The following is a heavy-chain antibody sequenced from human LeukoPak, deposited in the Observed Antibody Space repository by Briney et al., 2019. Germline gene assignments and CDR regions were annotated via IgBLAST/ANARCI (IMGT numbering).Heavy chain of an antibody. V-gene: IGHV4-59*01. D-gene: IGHD3-9*01. CDR2: IYYSGST. J-gene: IGHJ5*02. CDR1: SGSINSYY. Sequence: SETLSLTCTVCSGSINSYYWIWIPQPPGKGLVGIGYIYYSGSTNYNPSLKSRVTISVDTSKNQSSLKLSSVTAADTAVYYCARDSAYDILTGYSYNWFDPWGQGTLVTVSS. CDR3: ARDSAYDILTGYSYNWFDP.